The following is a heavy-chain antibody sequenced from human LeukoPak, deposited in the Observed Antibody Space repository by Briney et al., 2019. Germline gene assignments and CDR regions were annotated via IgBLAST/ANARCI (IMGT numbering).Heavy chain of an antibody. CDR3: AREQQLEEYYSYMDV. V-gene: IGHV1-18*01. CDR2: ISAYNGNT. Sequence: ASVKVSCKASGYTFTSYGLSWVRQAPGQGLEWMGWISAYNGNTNYAQKLQGRVTMTTDTSTSTAYMELRSLRSDDTAVYYCAREQQLEEYYSYMDVWGKGTTVTVSS. J-gene: IGHJ6*03. CDR1: GYTFTSYG. D-gene: IGHD6-13*01.